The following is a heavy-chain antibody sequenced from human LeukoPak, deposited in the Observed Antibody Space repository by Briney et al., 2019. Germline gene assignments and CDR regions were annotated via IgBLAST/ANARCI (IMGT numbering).Heavy chain of an antibody. V-gene: IGHV3-30*02. D-gene: IGHD5-18*01. J-gene: IGHJ4*02. CDR2: IRYDGSNK. CDR1: GFTFSSYG. CDR3: AKGRGYSYGLPFLY. Sequence: GGSLRLSCAASGFTFSSYGMHWVRQAPGKGLEWVAFIRYDGSNKYYADSVKGRFSISRDNSKNTLYLQMNSLRAEDTAVYYCAKGRGYSYGLPFLYWGQGTLVTVSS.